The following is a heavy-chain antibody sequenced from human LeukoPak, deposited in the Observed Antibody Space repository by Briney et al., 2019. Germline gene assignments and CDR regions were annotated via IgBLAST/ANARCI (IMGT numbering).Heavy chain of an antibody. CDR1: GGSISSGGYF. Sequence: TLSLTCTVSGGSISSGGYFCSWIRPHPGKGLEWIGYIYYSGSTYYNPSLRSRVTLSVDTSKNQLSLKLSSVTAADTAVYYCASDDGYYWGQGTLVTVSS. CDR2: IYYSGST. J-gene: IGHJ4*02. CDR3: ASDDGYY. V-gene: IGHV4-31*02.